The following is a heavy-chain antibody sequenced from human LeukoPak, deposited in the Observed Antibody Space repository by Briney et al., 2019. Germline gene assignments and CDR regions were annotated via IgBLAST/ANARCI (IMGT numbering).Heavy chain of an antibody. CDR3: ATYSSSWFY. D-gene: IGHD6-13*01. CDR2: FYYSGST. Sequence: PSEALSLTCAVSGDSTNTDFWSWIRQPPGKGLEWIGDFYYSGSTKYNPSLKSRVTISVATSKNQFSLKLNSVTDADTAVYYCATYSSSWFYWGPGTLVTVSS. J-gene: IGHJ4*02. CDR1: GDSTNTDF. V-gene: IGHV4-59*01.